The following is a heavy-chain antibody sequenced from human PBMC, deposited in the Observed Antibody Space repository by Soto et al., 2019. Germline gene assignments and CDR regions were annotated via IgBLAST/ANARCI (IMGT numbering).Heavy chain of an antibody. CDR2: IYYSGST. CDR3: ARLWGGSYPSIAAAGPFDY. D-gene: IGHD6-13*01. V-gene: IGHV4-59*01. CDR1: GGSISSYY. J-gene: IGHJ4*02. Sequence: SETLSLTCTVSGGSISSYYWSWIRQPPGKGLEWIGYIYYSGSTNYNPSLKSRVTISVDTSKNQFSLKLSSVTAADTAVYYCARLWGGSYPSIAAAGPFDYWGQGTMVTVYS.